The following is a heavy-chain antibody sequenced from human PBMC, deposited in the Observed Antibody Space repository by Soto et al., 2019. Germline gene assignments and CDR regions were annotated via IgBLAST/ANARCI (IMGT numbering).Heavy chain of an antibody. CDR1: GYTFTSYG. Sequence: RASVKVSCKASGYTFTSYGMSWVRQAPGQGLEWMGWISAYNGNTNYAQKLQGRVTMTTDTSTSTAYMELRSLRSDDTAVYYCARGGYSSGWPTDYYYGMDVWGQGTTVTVSS. CDR3: ARGGYSSGWPTDYYYGMDV. V-gene: IGHV1-18*04. J-gene: IGHJ6*02. CDR2: ISAYNGNT. D-gene: IGHD6-19*01.